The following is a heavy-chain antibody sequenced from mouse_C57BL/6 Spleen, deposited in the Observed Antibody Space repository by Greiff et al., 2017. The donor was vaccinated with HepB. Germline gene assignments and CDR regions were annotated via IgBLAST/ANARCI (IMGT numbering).Heavy chain of an antibody. CDR2: INPSNGGT. D-gene: IGHD1-1*01. Sequence: QVQLQQSGTELVKPGASVKLSCKASGYTFTSYWMHWVKQRPGQGLEWIGNINPSNGGTNYNEKFKSKATLTVDKSSSTAYMQLSSLTSEDSAVYYCARPPITTVVATGYFDVWGTGTTVTVSS. CDR1: GYTFTSYW. V-gene: IGHV1-53*01. J-gene: IGHJ1*03. CDR3: ARPPITTVVATGYFDV.